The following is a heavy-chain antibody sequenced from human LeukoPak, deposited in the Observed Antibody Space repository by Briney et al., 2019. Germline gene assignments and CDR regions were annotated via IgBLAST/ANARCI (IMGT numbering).Heavy chain of an antibody. CDR2: IYYSGST. D-gene: IGHD3-3*01. CDR3: ARGDDFWSGYQFDY. CDR1: GGSISSYY. Sequence: SETLSLTCAVSGGSISSYYWSWIRQPPGKGLEWIGYIYYSGSTNYNPSLKSRVTISVDTSKNQFPLKLSSVTAADTAVYYCARGDDFWSGYQFDYWGQGTLVTVSS. J-gene: IGHJ4*02. V-gene: IGHV4-59*01.